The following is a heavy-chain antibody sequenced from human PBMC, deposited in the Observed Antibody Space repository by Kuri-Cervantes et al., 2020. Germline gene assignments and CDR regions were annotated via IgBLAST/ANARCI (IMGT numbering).Heavy chain of an antibody. CDR2: IYPGDSET. CDR1: GYRFTNYW. V-gene: IGHV5-51*01. D-gene: IGHD3-10*01. CDR3: ARLGYYGSGSMDV. Sequence: GGSLRLSCKGSGYRFTNYWIGWVRQMPGKGLEWMGFIYPGDSETRYSPSFQGQVTISADKSISTAYLQWSSLKASDTAMYYCARLGYYGSGSMDVWGQGTTVTVSS. J-gene: IGHJ6*02.